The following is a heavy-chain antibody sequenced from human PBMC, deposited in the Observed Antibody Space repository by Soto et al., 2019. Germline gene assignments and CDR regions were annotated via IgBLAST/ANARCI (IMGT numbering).Heavy chain of an antibody. CDR3: ARLYYDFWSGYYGYYYYGMDV. V-gene: IGHV3-11*01. CDR2: ISSSGSTI. D-gene: IGHD3-3*01. Sequence: PGGALRLSCAASGFTFSDYYMSWIRQAPGKGLEWVSYISSSGSTIYYADSVKGRFTISRDNAKNSLYLQMNSLRAEDTAVYYCARLYYDFWSGYYGYYYYGMDVWGQGTTVTVSS. CDR1: GFTFSDYY. J-gene: IGHJ6*02.